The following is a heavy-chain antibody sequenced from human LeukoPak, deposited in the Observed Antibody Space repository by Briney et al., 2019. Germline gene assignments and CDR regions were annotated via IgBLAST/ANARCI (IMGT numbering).Heavy chain of an antibody. V-gene: IGHV4-59*01. D-gene: IGHD3-22*01. CDR3: ARAMTNPLYYFDY. CDR1: GGSISTYY. CDR2: IYYSGST. Sequence: SETLSLTCTLSGGSISTYYWSWVRQPPGKGLEWIGYIYYSGSTNYNPSLKSRVTISVDTSKNQFSLKLSSVTAADTAVYYCARAMTNPLYYFDYWGQGTLVTVSS. J-gene: IGHJ4*02.